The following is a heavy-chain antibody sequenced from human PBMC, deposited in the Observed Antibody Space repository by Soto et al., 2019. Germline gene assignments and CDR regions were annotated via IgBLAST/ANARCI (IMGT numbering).Heavy chain of an antibody. J-gene: IGHJ4*02. Sequence: EVQLVESGGGLVKPGGSLRLSCAGSGFTFSNVWMNWVRQAPGKGLEWVGRIKSETDGGTIDYAAPVKGRFTISRDDSNNTLELQMNSLKTEDTATYYCYPLALKYNSDWYPLSDWGQGTRVTVSS. V-gene: IGHV3-15*07. CDR2: IKSETDGGTI. D-gene: IGHD6-19*01. CDR1: GFTFSNVW. CDR3: YPLALKYNSDWYPLSD.